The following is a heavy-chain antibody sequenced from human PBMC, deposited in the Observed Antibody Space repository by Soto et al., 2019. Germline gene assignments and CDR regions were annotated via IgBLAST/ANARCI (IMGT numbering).Heavy chain of an antibody. D-gene: IGHD6-19*01. J-gene: IGHJ4*02. V-gene: IGHV1-69*13. CDR1: GGTFSSYA. CDR2: IIPIFGTA. CDR3: ARGYSSGWFRYYFDE. Sequence: SVKVSCKASGGTFSSYAISWVRQAPGQGLEWMGGIIPIFGTANYAQKFQGRVTITADESTSTAYMELSSLRSEDTAVYYCARGYSSGWFRYYFDEWGQGTLVTVSS.